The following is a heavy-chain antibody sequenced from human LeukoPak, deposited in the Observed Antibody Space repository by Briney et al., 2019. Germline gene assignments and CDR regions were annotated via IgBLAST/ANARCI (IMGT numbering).Heavy chain of an antibody. CDR1: GGSISGGKDF. J-gene: IGHJ4*02. D-gene: IGHD3-3*01. CDR3: VSRITIFGVVIADYFAY. CDR2: IYYTGST. V-gene: IGHV4-39*01. Sequence: SETLSLTCAVSGGSISGGKDFWGWIRQSPGKGLEWIGSIYYTGSTYYNPSLKSRVTISADTSKSEFSLMVHSVTAADTAVYYCVSRITIFGVVIADYFAYWGQGTLVTVSS.